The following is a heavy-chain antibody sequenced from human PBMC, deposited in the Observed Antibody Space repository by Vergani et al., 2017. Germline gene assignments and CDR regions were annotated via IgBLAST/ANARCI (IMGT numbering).Heavy chain of an antibody. CDR2: IKQDGSEK. J-gene: IGHJ3*02. Sequence: VQLVESGGGVVQPGRSLRLSCAASGFTFSSYGMHWVRQAPGKGLEWVANIKQDGSEKYYVDSVKGRFTISRDNAKNSLYLQMNSLRAEDTAVYYCASKQYTVDDAFDIWGQGTMVTVSS. D-gene: IGHD5-18*01. CDR3: ASKQYTVDDAFDI. CDR1: GFTFSSYG. V-gene: IGHV3-7*03.